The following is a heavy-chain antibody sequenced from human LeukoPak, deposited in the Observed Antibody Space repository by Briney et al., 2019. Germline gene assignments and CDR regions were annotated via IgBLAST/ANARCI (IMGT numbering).Heavy chain of an antibody. CDR2: ISGSGGST. V-gene: IGHV3-23*01. Sequence: GSLRLSCAATGFTFSSYAMSWVRQAPGKGLEWVSAISGSGGSTYYADSVKGRFTISRDNSKNTLYLQMNSLRAEDTAVYYCAKDALYSGSYSCFDYWGQGTLVTVSS. CDR3: AKDALYSGSYSCFDY. J-gene: IGHJ4*02. CDR1: GFTFSSYA. D-gene: IGHD1-26*01.